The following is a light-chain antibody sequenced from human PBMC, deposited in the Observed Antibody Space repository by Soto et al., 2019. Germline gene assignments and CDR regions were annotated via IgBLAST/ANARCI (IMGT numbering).Light chain of an antibody. CDR2: TND. Sequence: QSVLTQSPSASGTPGQRVTISCSGSSSNIGTNFVYWYLQLPGMAPKLLIYTNDQRPSGVPDRFSASKSGNTASLTVSGLQAEDEADYYCSSYASGNIYVFGTGTKVTVL. J-gene: IGLJ1*01. CDR1: SSNIGTNF. V-gene: IGLV1-47*01. CDR3: SSYASGNIYV.